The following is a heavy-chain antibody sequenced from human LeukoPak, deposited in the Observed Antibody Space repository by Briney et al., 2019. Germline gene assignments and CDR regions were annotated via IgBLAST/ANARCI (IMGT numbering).Heavy chain of an antibody. V-gene: IGHV3-43D*04. CDR2: ISWDGGST. CDR3: AKDKEYSGFGPILSGYYYGMDV. Sequence: GGSLRLSCAASGFTFDDYAMHWVRHAPGKGLEWDSLISWDGGSTYYADSVKGRFTISRDNSRHTLYLQMNSLGAEDTALYYCAKDKEYSGFGPILSGYYYGMDVWGKGTTVTVSS. D-gene: IGHD5-12*01. CDR1: GFTFDDYA. J-gene: IGHJ6*04.